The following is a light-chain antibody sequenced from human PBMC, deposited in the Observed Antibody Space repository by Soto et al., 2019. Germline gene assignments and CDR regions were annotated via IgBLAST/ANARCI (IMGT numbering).Light chain of an antibody. J-gene: IGKJ1*01. Sequence: DIQLTQSPSTLSASVGDRVTITCRASQSISSWLAWYQQKPGKAPKFLIYKTSNLESGVPSRFSGSGSGTEFTLTISSLQPYDFATYYCQYYNNYCWTFGQGTKVEI. CDR1: QSISSW. V-gene: IGKV1-5*03. CDR2: KTS. CDR3: QYYNNYCWT.